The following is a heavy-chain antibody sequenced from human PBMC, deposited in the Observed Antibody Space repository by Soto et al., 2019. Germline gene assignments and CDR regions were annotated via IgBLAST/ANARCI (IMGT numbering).Heavy chain of an antibody. CDR3: ARAWYNWNDVDNCFDP. J-gene: IGHJ5*02. Sequence: SVEVSCKASGGAFSSYTISWLRHAPGQGLEWMGRIIPILGIANYAQKFQGGVTITADQTTSTAYMELSSLRSEDTAVYYCARAWYNWNDVDNCFDPWGKGTLVTVSS. CDR1: GGAFSSYT. CDR2: IIPILGIA. D-gene: IGHD1-1*01. V-gene: IGHV1-69*02.